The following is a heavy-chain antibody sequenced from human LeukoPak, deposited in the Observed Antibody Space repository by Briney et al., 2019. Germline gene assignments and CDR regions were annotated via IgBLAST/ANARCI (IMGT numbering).Heavy chain of an antibody. Sequence: TGGSLRLSCAASGFTFSGSAMHWVRQASGKGLEWVGRIRSKANGYATAYAASVKGRFTISRDDSKNTAYLQMNSLKTEDTAVYYCTRHAARGVPFDYWGQGTLVTVSS. CDR1: GFTFSGSA. D-gene: IGHD3-10*01. J-gene: IGHJ4*02. V-gene: IGHV3-73*01. CDR2: IRSKANGYAT. CDR3: TRHAARGVPFDY.